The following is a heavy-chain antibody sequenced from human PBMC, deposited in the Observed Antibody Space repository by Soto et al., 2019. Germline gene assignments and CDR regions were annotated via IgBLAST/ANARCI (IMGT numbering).Heavy chain of an antibody. J-gene: IGHJ6*02. V-gene: IGHV3-21*06. Sequence: EVHLVESGGGLVKPGGSLRLSCAVSGFTFSSCTMNWVRQAPGKGLEWVSSISPSSGHIYYADSVKGRFTISRDNAKNSLLLQMNSLRGEDTAVHYCSGCSGGACHKNYGMDVWGQGTTVTVSS. CDR2: ISPSSGHI. CDR3: SGCSGGACHKNYGMDV. CDR1: GFTFSSCT. D-gene: IGHD2-15*01.